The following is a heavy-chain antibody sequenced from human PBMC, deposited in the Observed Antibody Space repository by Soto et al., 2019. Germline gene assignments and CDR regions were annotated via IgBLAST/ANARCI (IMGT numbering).Heavy chain of an antibody. Sequence: QITLKESGPTLVNPTQTLTLTCTFSGFSLSTSGVGVGWIRQPPGKALEWLAVIYWNEDKHFSPSLKSRLTIVKDTSKNQVVLTLTNVDPVDTATYYCAHRCYWFGGEDWFDPWGPGTLVTFSS. CDR1: GFSLSTSGVG. D-gene: IGHD3-10*01. J-gene: IGHJ5*02. CDR3: AHRCYWFGGEDWFDP. V-gene: IGHV2-5*01. CDR2: IYWNEDK.